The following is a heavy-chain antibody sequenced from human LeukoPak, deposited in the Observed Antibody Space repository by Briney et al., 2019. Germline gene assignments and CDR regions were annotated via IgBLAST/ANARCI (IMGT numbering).Heavy chain of an antibody. CDR3: ASTQGVKYWYFDL. J-gene: IGHJ2*01. CDR2: ISYDGSNK. Sequence: GGSLRLSCAASGFTFSSYSMNWVRQAPGKGLEWVAVISYDGSNKYYADSVKGRFTISRDNSKNTLYLQMNSLRAEDTAVYYCASTQGVKYWYFDLWGRGTLVTVSS. V-gene: IGHV3-30*03. CDR1: GFTFSSYS.